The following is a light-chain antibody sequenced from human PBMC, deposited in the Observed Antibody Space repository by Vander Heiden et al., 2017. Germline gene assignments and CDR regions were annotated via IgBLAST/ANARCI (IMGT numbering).Light chain of an antibody. Sequence: IVLTQSPATLSLSPGERATLSCRASQSVSSYLAWYQQKHGQAPRLLIYDASNRATGIPARFSGSGYGTDFTLTISSREPEDFAVYYCQQRNNWPPKVTFGHGTKVDIK. CDR1: QSVSSY. CDR2: DAS. J-gene: IGKJ3*01. CDR3: QQRNNWPPKVT. V-gene: IGKV3-11*01.